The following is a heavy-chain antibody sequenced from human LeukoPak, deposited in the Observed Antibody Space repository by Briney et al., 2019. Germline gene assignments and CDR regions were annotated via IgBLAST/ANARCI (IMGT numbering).Heavy chain of an antibody. CDR3: ARVVEEWLVDY. J-gene: IGHJ4*02. CDR1: GGTFSSYA. CDR2: IIPIFGTA. V-gene: IGHV1-69*05. Sequence: GASVKVSCKASGGTFSSYAISWVRQAPGQGLEWMGRIIPIFGTANYAQKLQGRVTMTTDTSTSTAYMELRSLRSDDTAVYYCARVVEEWLVDYWGQGTLVTVSS. D-gene: IGHD6-19*01.